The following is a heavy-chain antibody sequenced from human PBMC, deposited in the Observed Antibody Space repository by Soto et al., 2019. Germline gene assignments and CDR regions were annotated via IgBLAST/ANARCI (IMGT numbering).Heavy chain of an antibody. CDR2: IIPIFGTA. J-gene: IGHJ4*02. D-gene: IGHD3-22*01. CDR3: ARGFYYGSSGYPIYFDY. CDR1: GGTFSSYA. V-gene: IGHV1-69*06. Sequence: GASVKVSCKASGGTFSSYAISWVRQATGQGLEWMGGIIPIFGTANYAQKFQGRVTITADKSTSTAYMELSSLRSEDTAVYYCARGFYYGSSGYPIYFDYWGQGTLVTVSS.